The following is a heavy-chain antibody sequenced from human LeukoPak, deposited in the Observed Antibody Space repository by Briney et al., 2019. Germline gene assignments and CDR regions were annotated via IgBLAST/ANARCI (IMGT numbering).Heavy chain of an antibody. D-gene: IGHD3-22*01. V-gene: IGHV4-39*07. CDR3: ARIRITMIVVVFDY. CDR1: GGSISSGSYY. J-gene: IGHJ4*02. Sequence: PSQTLSLTCTVSGGSISSGSYYWGWIRQPPGKGLEWIGSIYHSGSTYYNPSLKSRVTISVDTSKNQLSLKLSSVTAADTAVYYCARIRITMIVVVFDYWGQGTLVTVSS. CDR2: IYHSGST.